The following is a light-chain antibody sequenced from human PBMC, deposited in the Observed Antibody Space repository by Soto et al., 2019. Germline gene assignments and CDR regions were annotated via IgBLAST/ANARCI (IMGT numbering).Light chain of an antibody. CDR3: QTFDSSLTISGV. CDR1: SSNIGRGYD. Sequence: QSVLTQPPSVSGAPGQRVTISCTGSSSNIGRGYDVHWYQQVPGSAPRLLLSGDNTRPSGVPDRFSGSRSGTSASLAITGLQAEDEADYYCQTFDSSLTISGVFGGGTKVTVL. J-gene: IGLJ3*02. V-gene: IGLV1-40*01. CDR2: GDN.